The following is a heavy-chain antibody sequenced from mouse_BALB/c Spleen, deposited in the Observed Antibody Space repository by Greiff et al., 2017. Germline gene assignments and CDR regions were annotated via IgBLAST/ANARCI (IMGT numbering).Heavy chain of an antibody. CDR1: GFTFSSYG. J-gene: IGHJ4*01. V-gene: IGHV5-6*01. D-gene: IGHD1-2*01. Sequence: EVQGVESGGDLVKPGGSLKLSCAASGFTFSSYGMSWVRQTPDKRLEWVATISSGGSYTYYPDSVKGRFTISRDNAKNTLYLQMSSLKSEDTAMYYCARHVLRLQGYAMDYWGQGTSVTVSS. CDR3: ARHVLRLQGYAMDY. CDR2: ISSGGSYT.